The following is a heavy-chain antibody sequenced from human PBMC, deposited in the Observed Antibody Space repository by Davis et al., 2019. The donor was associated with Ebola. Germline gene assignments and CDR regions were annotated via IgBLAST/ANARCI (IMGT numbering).Heavy chain of an antibody. CDR3: ARSGLSFGVVKYHYGMDV. D-gene: IGHD3-3*01. V-gene: IGHV3-66*01. CDR2: IYSGGST. CDR1: GFTFSAYY. Sequence: GGSLRLSCAASGFTFSAYYMSWVRQAPGKGLEWVSVIYSGGSTYYADSVKGRFTISRDNSKKTMYLQMNSLRAEDTAVYYCARSGLSFGVVKYHYGMDVWGKGTTVTVSS. J-gene: IGHJ6*04.